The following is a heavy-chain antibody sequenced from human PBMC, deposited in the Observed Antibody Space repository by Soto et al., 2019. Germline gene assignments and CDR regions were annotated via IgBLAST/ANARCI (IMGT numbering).Heavy chain of an antibody. D-gene: IGHD2-2*01. J-gene: IGHJ4*02. CDR3: ARDDGEYQLLGRSN. Sequence: EVQLVESGGGLVQPGGSLRLSCAASGFTFSSYTMNLVRQAPVKGLEWVSYISSSSSTKYYADSVKGRFIISRDNAKNSLYLQMNSLRDEDTAVYYCARDDGEYQLLGRSNLGQVTLVTVSS. CDR2: ISSSSSTK. V-gene: IGHV3-48*02. CDR1: GFTFSSYT.